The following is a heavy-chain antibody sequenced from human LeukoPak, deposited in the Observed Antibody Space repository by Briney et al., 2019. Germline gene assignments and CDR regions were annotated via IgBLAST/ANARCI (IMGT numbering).Heavy chain of an antibody. CDR2: VRDKANGGTT. CDR1: GFTFGDYA. D-gene: IGHD3-9*01. Sequence: PGRSLRLSCTTSGFTFGDYAMSWVRQAPGKGLEWVAFVRDKANGGTTDYAASVKGRFTISRDDSKSIGYLQMNSLKTEDTAMYYCARGTFYDIFTGYTFDYWGQGTLVTVSS. V-gene: IGHV3-49*04. J-gene: IGHJ4*02. CDR3: ARGTFYDIFTGYTFDY.